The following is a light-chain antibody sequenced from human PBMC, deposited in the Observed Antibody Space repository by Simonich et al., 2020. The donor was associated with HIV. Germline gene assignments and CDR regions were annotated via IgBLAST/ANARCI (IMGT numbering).Light chain of an antibody. V-gene: IGKV1-39*01. CDR1: QSISDW. CDR2: TAS. Sequence: DIQMTQSPSTLSAAVGDRDTITCRASQSISDWLAWYQQKPGKAPNLLIYTASTLQSWVPSRFSGDGSGTDFTLTITSLQPEDFATYYCQQSYVTLLTFGGGTKVEIK. J-gene: IGKJ4*01. CDR3: QQSYVTLLT.